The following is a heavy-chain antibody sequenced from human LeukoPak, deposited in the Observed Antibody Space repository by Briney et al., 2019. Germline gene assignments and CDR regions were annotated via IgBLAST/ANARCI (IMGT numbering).Heavy chain of an antibody. Sequence: GGSLRLSCAASGITFSNYAMSWVRQAPGKGLEWVSAISGSGGSTYYADSVKGRFTISRDNSKNTLYLQMNSLRAEDTAVYYCAKTSYSSGWYYVFGGQGTLVTVSS. J-gene: IGHJ4*02. CDR1: GITFSNYA. CDR3: AKTSYSSGWYYVF. D-gene: IGHD6-19*01. CDR2: ISGSGGST. V-gene: IGHV3-23*01.